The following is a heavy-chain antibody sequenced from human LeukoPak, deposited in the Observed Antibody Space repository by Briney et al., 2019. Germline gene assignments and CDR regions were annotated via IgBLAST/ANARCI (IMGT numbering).Heavy chain of an antibody. CDR3: ARETTDNGSNWFDP. J-gene: IGHJ5*02. CDR2: IYYSGST. D-gene: IGHD1-1*01. CDR1: GGSISSYY. V-gene: IGHV4-59*01. Sequence: PSETLSLTCTVSGGSISSYYWSWIRQPPGQGLEWIGYIYYSGSTNYNPSLKSRVTISVDTSKNQFSLKLSSLTAADTAVYYCARETTDNGSNWFDPWGQGTLVTVSS.